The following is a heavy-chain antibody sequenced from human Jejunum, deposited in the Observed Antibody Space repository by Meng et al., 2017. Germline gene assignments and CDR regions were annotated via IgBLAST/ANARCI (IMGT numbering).Heavy chain of an antibody. CDR2: RNDDGTT. Sequence: QVMLEQWGRGRLKPSGDLFATRGVYCGSISDYYWTCCRQPPGKGLEWIGERNDDGTTNYNPYLKSRVTISVVTSKGQFYLRVRCVTAADTAVYYCARGNEYSTYGDDFWGQRTLVTVSS. D-gene: IGHD4-11*01. V-gene: IGHV4-34*01. CDR1: CGSISDYY. J-gene: IGHJ4*02. CDR3: ARGNEYSTYGDDF.